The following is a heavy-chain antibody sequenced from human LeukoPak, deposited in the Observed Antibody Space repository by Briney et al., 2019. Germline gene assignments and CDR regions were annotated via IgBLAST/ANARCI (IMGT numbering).Heavy chain of an antibody. CDR1: GFTFSSYS. CDR2: ISSSSSYI. J-gene: IGHJ4*02. Sequence: GGSLRLSCAVSGFTFSSYSMNWVRQAPGKGLEWVSSISSSSSYIYYADSVKGRFTISRDNAKNSLYLQMNSLRAEDTAVYYCAKDRARGSFDYWGQGTLVTVSS. CDR3: AKDRARGSFDY. V-gene: IGHV3-21*04. D-gene: IGHD3-16*01.